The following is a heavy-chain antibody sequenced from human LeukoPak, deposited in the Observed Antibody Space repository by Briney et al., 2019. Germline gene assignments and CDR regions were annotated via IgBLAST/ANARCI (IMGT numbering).Heavy chain of an antibody. V-gene: IGHV3-74*01. CDR1: GFTFSSHW. Sequence: GGSLRLSCAASGFTFSSHWMHWVRQAPGKGLVRVSRIIGDGSSSSYADSVKGRFTISRDNAKNTLYLQMNSLRAEDTAVYYCAKLAAAGTNFGDYWGQGTLVTVSS. CDR2: IIGDGSSS. J-gene: IGHJ4*02. CDR3: AKLAAAGTNFGDY. D-gene: IGHD6-13*01.